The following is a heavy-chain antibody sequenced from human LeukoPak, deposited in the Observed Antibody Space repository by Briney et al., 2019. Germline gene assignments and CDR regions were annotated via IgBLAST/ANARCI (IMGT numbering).Heavy chain of an antibody. Sequence: PGGSLRLSCAASGFDFSDYYMTWIRQAPGKGLEWVSLIYSDGRTYYADSVKGRFTISRDNSKNTLNLQMNSLRLEDTAVYYCVRMVEDGGHGTLVAVSA. CDR2: IYSDGRT. V-gene: IGHV3-66*01. CDR1: GFDFSDYY. J-gene: IGHJ4*01. CDR3: VRMVED. D-gene: IGHD2-15*01.